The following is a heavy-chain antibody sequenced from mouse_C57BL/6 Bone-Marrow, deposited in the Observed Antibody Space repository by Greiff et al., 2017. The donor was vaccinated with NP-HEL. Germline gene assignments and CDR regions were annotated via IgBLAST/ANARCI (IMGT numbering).Heavy chain of an antibody. V-gene: IGHV1-64*01. Sequence: QVQLQQPGAELVKPGASVTLSCKASGYTFTSYCMHWVKQRPGQGLEWIGMIHPNSGSTNYNEKFTSKATLTVDKSSSPAYMQLSRLTSEDSAVYDCAREYDYDDPFYAMDYWGQGTSVTVSS. CDR2: IHPNSGST. J-gene: IGHJ4*01. CDR1: GYTFTSYC. D-gene: IGHD2-4*01. CDR3: AREYDYDDPFYAMDY.